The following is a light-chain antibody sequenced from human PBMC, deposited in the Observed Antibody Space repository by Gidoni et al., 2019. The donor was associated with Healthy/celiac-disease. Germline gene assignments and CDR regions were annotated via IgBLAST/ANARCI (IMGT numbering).Light chain of an antibody. CDR2: EVS. J-gene: IGLJ2*01. CDR1: SSDVGGYNY. CDR3: SSYTSSRTVV. V-gene: IGLV2-14*01. Sequence: QSALSQPASVSGSPGQSITISCTGTSSDVGGYNYVSWYHQHPGKAPKLMIYEVSTRPSGVSNRFSGSKSGNTASLTISGRQAEDEADYYCSSYTSSRTVVFGGGTKLTVL.